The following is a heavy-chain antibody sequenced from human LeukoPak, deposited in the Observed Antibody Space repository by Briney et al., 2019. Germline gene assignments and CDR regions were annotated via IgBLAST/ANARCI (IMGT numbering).Heavy chain of an antibody. CDR2: ISYDGSNK. CDR3: AREYSSGWYFDY. Sequence: PGGSLRLSCAASGFTFSSYAVHWVRQAPGKGLEWVAVISYDGSNKYYADSVKGRLTISRDNSKNTLYLQMNSLRAEDTAVYYCAREYSSGWYFDYWGQGTLVTVSS. CDR1: GFTFSSYA. D-gene: IGHD6-19*01. J-gene: IGHJ4*02. V-gene: IGHV3-30*04.